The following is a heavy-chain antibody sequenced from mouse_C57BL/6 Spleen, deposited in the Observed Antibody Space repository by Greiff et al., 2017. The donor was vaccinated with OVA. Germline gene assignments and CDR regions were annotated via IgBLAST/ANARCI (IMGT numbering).Heavy chain of an antibody. D-gene: IGHD3-2*02. CDR2: IDPSDSET. Sequence: QVQLQQPGAELVRPGSSVKLSCKASGYTFTSYWMHWVKPRPIQGLEWIGNIDPSDSETHYNQKFKDKATLTVDKSSRTAYMQLSSLTSEDSAVYDCARERTAQATVFDYWGQGTTLTVSS. CDR1: GYTFTSYW. V-gene: IGHV1-52*01. CDR3: ARERTAQATVFDY. J-gene: IGHJ2*01.